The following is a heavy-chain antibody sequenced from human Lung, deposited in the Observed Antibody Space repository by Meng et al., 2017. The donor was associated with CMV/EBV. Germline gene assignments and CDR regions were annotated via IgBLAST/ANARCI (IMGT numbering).Heavy chain of an antibody. CDR3: VLSPYSRSPQ. J-gene: IGHJ4*02. CDR2: INSDGST. D-gene: IGHD6-6*01. CDR1: GFTFSTYW. Sequence: SCAASGFTFSTYWMRWVRQAPGKGLVWVSRINSDGSTRYADSVRGRFTISRDNAKNTLYLQMISLRAEDTAVYYCVLSPYSRSPQWGQGTLVTVSS. V-gene: IGHV3-74*01.